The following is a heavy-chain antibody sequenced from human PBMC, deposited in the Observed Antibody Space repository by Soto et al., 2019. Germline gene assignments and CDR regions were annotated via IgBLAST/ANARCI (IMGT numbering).Heavy chain of an antibody. CDR2: IYYSGST. J-gene: IGHJ6*03. D-gene: IGHD2-15*01. CDR3: ARDRPGYCSGGRCYYYYMDV. V-gene: IGHV4-59*01. Sequence: SETLSLTCTVSGGSISSYYWSWIRQPPGKGLEWIGYIYYSGSTNYNPSLKSRVTISVDTSKNQFSLKPSSVTAADTAVYYCARDRPGYCSGGRCYYYYMDVWGKGTTVTVSS. CDR1: GGSISSYY.